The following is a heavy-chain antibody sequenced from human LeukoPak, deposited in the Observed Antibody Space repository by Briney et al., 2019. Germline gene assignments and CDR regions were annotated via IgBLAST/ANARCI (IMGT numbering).Heavy chain of an antibody. CDR1: GFFFSDHY. CDR3: ARGAPLPKWELQHGMDV. CDR2: IRKKANSYTT. D-gene: IGHD1-26*01. Sequence: GGSLTLSCAASGFFFSDHYMDWVRQVPGKGLGWVARIRKKANSYTTEYAASVKGRFTISRDDSKNSVYLQMNSLETEDTAVYYCARGAPLPKWELQHGMDVWGQGTTVTVSS. J-gene: IGHJ6*02. V-gene: IGHV3-72*01.